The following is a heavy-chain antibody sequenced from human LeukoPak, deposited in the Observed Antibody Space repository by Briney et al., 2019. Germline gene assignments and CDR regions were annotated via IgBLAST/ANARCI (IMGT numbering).Heavy chain of an antibody. CDR2: ISSSSNYI. J-gene: IGHJ4*02. D-gene: IGHD3-22*01. Sequence: PGGSLRLSCAASGFTFSSYNMNWVRQAPGKGLEWVSSISSSSNYIYYADSVKGRFTISRDNSKNTLYLQMNSLRAEDTAVYYCARDSPFKMPRYDMIVVVIAYYFDYWGQGTLVTVSS. V-gene: IGHV3-21*01. CDR3: ARDSPFKMPRYDMIVVVIAYYFDY. CDR1: GFTFSSYN.